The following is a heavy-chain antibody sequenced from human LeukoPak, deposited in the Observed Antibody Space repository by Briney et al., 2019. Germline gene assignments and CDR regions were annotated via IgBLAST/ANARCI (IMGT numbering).Heavy chain of an antibody. D-gene: IGHD3-22*01. J-gene: IGHJ4*02. CDR2: IKNDGSRT. CDR3: ARDPDLSGYSFFDY. V-gene: IGHV3-74*01. Sequence: GGSLRLSCAASGFTLSSYWMHWVRQAPGKGLVWVSRIKNDGSRTTYADSVKGRFTISRDNAKNTLYPQMNSLRAEDTAVYSCARDPDLSGYSFFDYWGQGTLVTVSS. CDR1: GFTLSSYW.